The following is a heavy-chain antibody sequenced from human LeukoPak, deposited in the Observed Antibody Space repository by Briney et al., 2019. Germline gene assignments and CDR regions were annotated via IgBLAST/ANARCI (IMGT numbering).Heavy chain of an antibody. Sequence: GGSLRLSCAASGFTVSSKYMSWVRQAPGKGLEWVSVIYSGGSAYYADSVKGRFTISRDNSKNTVDLQMNSLRVEDTAVYYCAMRGNTWYDCWGQGTLVTVSS. D-gene: IGHD6-13*01. J-gene: IGHJ4*02. CDR2: IYSGGSA. CDR1: GFTVSSKY. V-gene: IGHV3-53*01. CDR3: AMRGNTWYDC.